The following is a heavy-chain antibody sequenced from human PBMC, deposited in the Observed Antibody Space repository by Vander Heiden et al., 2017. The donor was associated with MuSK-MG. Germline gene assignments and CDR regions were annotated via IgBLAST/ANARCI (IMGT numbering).Heavy chain of an antibody. CDR3: ARHRPDDGGSRGAFDI. CDR2: IYYNVNP. D-gene: IGHD1-26*01. V-gene: IGHV4-39*01. Sequence: QLRLQESGPGLVKPSETLSLTCTVSGVPISSSNYYWGWIRQSPGKGLEWIGTIYYNVNPYSNPSRKRRVTISVDSSKNQGALKRSSVTAAETALYYCARHRPDDGGSRGAFDIWGQGTMVIVSS. J-gene: IGHJ3*02. CDR1: GVPISSSNYY.